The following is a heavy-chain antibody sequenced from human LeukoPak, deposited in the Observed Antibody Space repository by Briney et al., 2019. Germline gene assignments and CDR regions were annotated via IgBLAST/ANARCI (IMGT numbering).Heavy chain of an antibody. D-gene: IGHD1-26*01. Sequence: ASVKVSCKASGYTFTGYYMHWFRQAPGQGLEWMGWINPNSGGTNYAQKFQGRVTMTRDTSISTAYMELSRLRSDDTAVYYCATGDFLSGSYYAFDPWGQGTLVTVSS. CDR3: ATGDFLSGSYYAFDP. CDR2: INPNSGGT. V-gene: IGHV1-2*02. CDR1: GYTFTGYY. J-gene: IGHJ5*02.